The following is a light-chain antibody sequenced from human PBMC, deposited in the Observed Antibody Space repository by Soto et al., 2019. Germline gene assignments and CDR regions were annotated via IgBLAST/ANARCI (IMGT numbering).Light chain of an antibody. CDR1: QSISTY. Sequence: EIQMTQTPSSLSASVGDRVTITCRASQSISTYLNWYHQKPGKAPDLLIYAASSLKSGVPSRFSGSGSGTDFTLTITGLQPADFATYYCQQNYSIPITFGQGTRLEI. CDR3: QQNYSIPIT. V-gene: IGKV1-39*01. J-gene: IGKJ5*01. CDR2: AAS.